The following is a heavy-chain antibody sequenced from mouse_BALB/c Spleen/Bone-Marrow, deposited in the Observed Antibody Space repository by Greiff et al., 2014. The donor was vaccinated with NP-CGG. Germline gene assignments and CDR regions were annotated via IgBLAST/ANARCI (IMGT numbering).Heavy chain of an antibody. CDR2: IDPANGNT. Sequence: EVQLQQSGAALVKPGASVKLSCTASGFNIKDTNMHWVKQRPEQGLEWIGRIDPANGNTKNDPKFQGKATITADTSSNTAYLQLSSQTSEDTAVYYCANYYYGSHFDYWGQGTTLTVSS. CDR1: GFNIKDTN. V-gene: IGHV14-3*02. J-gene: IGHJ2*01. D-gene: IGHD1-1*01. CDR3: ANYYYGSHFDY.